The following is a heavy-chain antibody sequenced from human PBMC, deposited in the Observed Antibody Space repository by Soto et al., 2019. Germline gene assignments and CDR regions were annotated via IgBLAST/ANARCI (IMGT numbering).Heavy chain of an antibody. J-gene: IGHJ6*02. CDR2: TYYRSKWYN. D-gene: IGHD3-10*01. Sequence: SQTLSLTCVICGDSVSSNNASWNGIRQSPSIGLEWLGRTYYRSKWYNDYAVSVKSRIDINPDTSKNQFSLQLNSVSPEDTAMYYCARDSYGSGSYDGMDVWGQGTTVTVPS. CDR1: GDSVSSNNAS. V-gene: IGHV6-1*01. CDR3: ARDSYGSGSYDGMDV.